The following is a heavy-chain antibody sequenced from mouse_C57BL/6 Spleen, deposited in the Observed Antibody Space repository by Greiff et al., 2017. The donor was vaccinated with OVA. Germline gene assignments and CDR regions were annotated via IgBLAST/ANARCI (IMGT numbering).Heavy chain of an antibody. V-gene: IGHV1-69*01. CDR3: ARSGAYYSNPSYAMDY. CDR2: IDPSDSYT. CDR1: GYTFTSYW. Sequence: VQLQQPGAELVMPGASVKLSCKASGYTFTSYWMHWVKQRPGQGLEWIGEIDPSDSYTNYNQKFKGKSTLTVDKSSSTAYMQLSSLTSEDSAVYYCARSGAYYSNPSYAMDYWGQGTSVTVSS. J-gene: IGHJ4*01. D-gene: IGHD2-5*01.